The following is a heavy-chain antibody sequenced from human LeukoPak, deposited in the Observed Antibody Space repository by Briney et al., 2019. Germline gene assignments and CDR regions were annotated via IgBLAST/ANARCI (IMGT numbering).Heavy chain of an antibody. CDR1: GGSISSGSYY. CDR2: IYTSGST. J-gene: IGHJ4*02. V-gene: IGHV4-61*02. Sequence: SETLSLTCTVSGGSISSGSYYWSWIRQPAGKGLEWIGRIYTSGSTNYNPSLKSRVTISVDTSKNQFSLKLSSVTAADTAVYYCARAPSWGLYYFDYWGQGTLVTVSS. D-gene: IGHD2-2*01. CDR3: ARAPSWGLYYFDY.